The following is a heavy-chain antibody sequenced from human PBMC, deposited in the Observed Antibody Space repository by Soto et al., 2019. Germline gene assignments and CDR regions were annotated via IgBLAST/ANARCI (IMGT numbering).Heavy chain of an antibody. V-gene: IGHV4-59*01. J-gene: IGHJ4*02. D-gene: IGHD6-19*01. CDR2: VYYTGST. CDR3: ARSVAVPGAHIDY. CDR1: GGSISGSY. Sequence: LSLTCSVSGGSISGSYWSRIRQSPGKGLEWLGYVYYTGSTNYSPSLRSRVSISVDTSKNEFSLRLSSVTAADTAVYFCARSVAVPGAHIDYWGQGTQVTVSS.